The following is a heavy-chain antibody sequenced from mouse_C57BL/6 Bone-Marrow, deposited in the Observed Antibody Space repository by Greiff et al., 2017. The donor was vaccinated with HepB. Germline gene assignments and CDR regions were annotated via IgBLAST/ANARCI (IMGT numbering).Heavy chain of an antibody. D-gene: IGHD2-1*01. J-gene: IGHJ3*01. CDR2: IYPGSGNT. Sequence: QVQLQQSGAELVRPGASVKLSCKASGYTFTDYYINRVKQRPGQGLEWIARIYPGSGNTYYNEKFKGKATLTAEKSSSTAYMQLSSLTSEDSAVYFCARDGIYPGFAYWGQGTLVTVSA. CDR3: ARDGIYPGFAY. V-gene: IGHV1-76*01. CDR1: GYTFTDYY.